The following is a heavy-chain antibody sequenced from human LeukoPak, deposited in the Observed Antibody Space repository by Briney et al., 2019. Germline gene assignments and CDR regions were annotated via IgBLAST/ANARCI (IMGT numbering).Heavy chain of an antibody. CDR2: IIPIFGTA. CDR1: GGTFSSYA. Sequence: ASVKVPCKASGGTFSSYAISWVRQAPGQGLEWMGGIIPIFGTANYAQKFQGRVTITEDTSTDTAYMELSSLRSEDTAVYYCATATREYYYGSGSYYKRHWFDPWGQGTLVTVSS. CDR3: ATATREYYYGSGSYYKRHWFDP. J-gene: IGHJ5*02. V-gene: IGHV1-69*06. D-gene: IGHD3-10*01.